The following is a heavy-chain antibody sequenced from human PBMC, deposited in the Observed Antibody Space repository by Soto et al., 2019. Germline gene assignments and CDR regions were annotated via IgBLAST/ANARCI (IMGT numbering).Heavy chain of an antibody. J-gene: IGHJ6*02. CDR2: IYYSGST. V-gene: IGHV4-59*01. D-gene: IGHD3-10*01. Sequence: PSETLSLTCTVSGGSISSYYWSWIRQPPGKGLEWIGYIYYSGSTNYNPSLKSRVTISVDTSKNQFSLKLSSVTAADTAVYYCARLNGSGSEYYYYGMDVWGQGTTVTVSS. CDR3: ARLNGSGSEYYYYGMDV. CDR1: GGSISSYY.